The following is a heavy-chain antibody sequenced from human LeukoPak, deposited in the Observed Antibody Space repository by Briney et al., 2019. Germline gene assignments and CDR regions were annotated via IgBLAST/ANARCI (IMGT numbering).Heavy chain of an antibody. Sequence: ASVKVSFKASGYTFTGYYMHWVRRAPGQGLEWMGMINPKGGTTIYAQKFQGRVTMTRDTSTSTVYMELSSLRSEDTAIYYCARGIAAAGKDYWGQGTLVTVSS. CDR2: INPKGGTT. V-gene: IGHV1-46*01. CDR1: GYTFTGYY. CDR3: ARGIAAAGKDY. D-gene: IGHD6-13*01. J-gene: IGHJ4*02.